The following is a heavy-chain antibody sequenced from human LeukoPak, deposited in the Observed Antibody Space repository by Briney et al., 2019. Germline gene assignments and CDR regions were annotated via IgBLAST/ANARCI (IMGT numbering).Heavy chain of an antibody. Sequence: GGSLRLSCAASGFTFTNAWMSWVRQPPGRGLEWVSANSGSGGSTYYAHSVNGRFTISRDNAKNTLYLQMNSLRAEDTSIYFCAKALEQETVIALDSWGQGTLVTVSS. D-gene: IGHD6-13*01. CDR1: GFTFTNAW. CDR3: AKALEQETVIALDS. V-gene: IGHV3-23*01. CDR2: NSGSGGST. J-gene: IGHJ4*02.